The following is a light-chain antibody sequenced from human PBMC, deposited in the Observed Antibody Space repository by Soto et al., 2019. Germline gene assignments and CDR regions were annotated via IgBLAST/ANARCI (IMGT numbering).Light chain of an antibody. CDR2: RDD. Sequence: QSVLTQPPSASGTPGQRVTISCSGSSSNIGSKFVCWYQQLPGTAPKLLIYRDDQRPSGVPDRFSGSKSGTSASLAISGLQPEDEADYYCAAWNDSLNGVVFGGGTKVTVL. J-gene: IGLJ3*02. V-gene: IGLV1-44*01. CDR3: AAWNDSLNGVV. CDR1: SSNIGSKF.